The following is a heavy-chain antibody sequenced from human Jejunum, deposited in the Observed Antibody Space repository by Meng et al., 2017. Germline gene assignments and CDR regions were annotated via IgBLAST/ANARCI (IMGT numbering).Heavy chain of an antibody. V-gene: IGHV3-30*03. Sequence: QLQLVGSGGALVHPGRSLRLSRAASVFDFISYRMYWVRQAPGKGLEWGAVTLSDGNQDFYADSVKGRFTISRENSKNTMFLQMNSLRAEDTAVYYCVRGNIDWYLDYWGQGTLVTVSS. CDR2: TLSDGNQD. CDR3: VRGNIDWYLDY. J-gene: IGHJ4*02. CDR1: VFDFISYR. D-gene: IGHD3-9*01.